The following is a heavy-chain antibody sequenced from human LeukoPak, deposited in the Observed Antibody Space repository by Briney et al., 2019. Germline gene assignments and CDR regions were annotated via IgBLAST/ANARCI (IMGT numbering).Heavy chain of an antibody. CDR1: GFFVSSCY. Sequence: GGSLTLSCVVSGFFVSSCYMTWVRHAPGKGLEWVSVIYSGGSTYYADSVKGRVAISRDNSKNTVFLQMSSVRAEDTAVYYCARSYSNHLFGMDVWGQGTTVTVTS. V-gene: IGHV3-66*01. D-gene: IGHD4-11*01. CDR3: ARSYSNHLFGMDV. J-gene: IGHJ6*02. CDR2: IYSGGST.